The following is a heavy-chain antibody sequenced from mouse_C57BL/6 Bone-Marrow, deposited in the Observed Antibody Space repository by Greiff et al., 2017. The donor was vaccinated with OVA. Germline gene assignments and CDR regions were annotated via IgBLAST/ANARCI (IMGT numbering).Heavy chain of an antibody. D-gene: IGHD1-1*01. CDR1: GFTFSDYY. V-gene: IGHV5-12*01. CDR2: ISNGGGST. Sequence: EVHLVESGGGLVQPGGSLKLSCAASGFTFSDYYMYWVRQTPEKRLEWVAYISNGGGSTYYPDTVKGRFTISRDNAKNTLYLQMSRLKSEDTAMYYCARQGIPPFYYYGSSYAYWGQGTLVTVSA. J-gene: IGHJ3*01. CDR3: ARQGIPPFYYYGSSYAY.